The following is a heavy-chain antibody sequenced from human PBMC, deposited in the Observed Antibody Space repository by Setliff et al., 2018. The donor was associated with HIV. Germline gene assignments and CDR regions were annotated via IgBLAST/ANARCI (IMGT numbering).Heavy chain of an antibody. Sequence: ASVKVSCKASGGTFSSYAISWVRQAPGQGLEWMGGIIPMFGTANYEQKFQGRFTITADESTSTAYMELSSLRSEDTAVYYCAREQLGFGPPRGMDVWGQGTTVTVSS. CDR2: IIPMFGTA. J-gene: IGHJ6*02. D-gene: IGHD6-13*01. CDR3: AREQLGFGPPRGMDV. CDR1: GGTFSSYA. V-gene: IGHV1-69*13.